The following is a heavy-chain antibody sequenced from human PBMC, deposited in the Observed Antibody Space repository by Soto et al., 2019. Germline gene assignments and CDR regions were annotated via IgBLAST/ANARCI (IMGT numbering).Heavy chain of an antibody. CDR1: GYTFTSYG. D-gene: IGHD3-22*01. CDR2: ISAYNGNT. V-gene: IGHV1-18*04. J-gene: IGHJ4*02. Sequence: ASVKVSCKASGYTFTSYGISWVRQAPGQGLEWMGWISAYNGNTNYAQKLQGRVTMTTDTSTSTAYMELRSLRSDDTAVYYCARAAESIKWNHWDAYYYDRSGYYWFDYWGQGNLVTVSS. CDR3: ARAAESIKWNHWDAYYYDRSGYYWFDY.